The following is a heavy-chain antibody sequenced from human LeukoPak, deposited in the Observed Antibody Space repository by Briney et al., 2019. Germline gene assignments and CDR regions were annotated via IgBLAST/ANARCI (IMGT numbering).Heavy chain of an antibody. D-gene: IGHD3-10*01. Sequence: PGGSLRLSCAASGFTVSSNYMSWVRQAPGKGLEWVSVIYSGGSTYFADSVKGRFTISRDNSKNTLYPQMNSLRAEDTAVYYCATTSELLWFGEDYGMDVWGQGTTVTVSS. CDR2: IYSGGST. CDR3: ATTSELLWFGEDYGMDV. CDR1: GFTVSSNY. J-gene: IGHJ6*02. V-gene: IGHV3-66*01.